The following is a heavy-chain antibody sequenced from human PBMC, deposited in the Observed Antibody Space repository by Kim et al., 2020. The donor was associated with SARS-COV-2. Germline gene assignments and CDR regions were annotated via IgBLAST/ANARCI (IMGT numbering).Heavy chain of an antibody. D-gene: IGHD2-15*01. V-gene: IGHV3-23*01. CDR1: GFTFNSYA. Sequence: GGSLRLSCVASGFTFNSYAMNWVRQAPGKGLEWVSAISGSGGNTNYADSVKGRFTISRDNSKNTLYLEMNSLSVEDTALYYCAKARSEVVVAATNYWGQGTLVTVAA. J-gene: IGHJ4*02. CDR2: ISGSGGNT. CDR3: AKARSEVVVAATNY.